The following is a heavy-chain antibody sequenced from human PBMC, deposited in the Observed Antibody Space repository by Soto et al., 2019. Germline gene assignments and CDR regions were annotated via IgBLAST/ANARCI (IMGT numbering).Heavy chain of an antibody. Sequence: EVQLLESGGGLVQPGGSLRLSCAASGFTFNTYGMSWVRQPPGKGLEWVSVISAGGDSTYYADSVKGRFTISRDNSKNTLYLQMNSLRAEDTAVYYCAKDWGSGWFRSYFDSWGQGTLVTVSS. D-gene: IGHD6-19*01. J-gene: IGHJ4*02. CDR3: AKDWGSGWFRSYFDS. V-gene: IGHV3-23*01. CDR1: GFTFNTYG. CDR2: ISAGGDST.